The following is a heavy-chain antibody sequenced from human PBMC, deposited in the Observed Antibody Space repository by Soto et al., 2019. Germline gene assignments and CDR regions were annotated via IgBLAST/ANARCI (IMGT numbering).Heavy chain of an antibody. J-gene: IGHJ4*02. CDR1: GFTFSAYH. Sequence: EVPLVQSGGGLVQPGGSLTLSCAASGFTFSAYHMNWVRQAPGKGLEWVSYIHSDGTTIYYADSVKGRFTISRDNAKNSLYLQMNSLRDEDTAVYYCARDRSLFDYWGQGALVTVSS. CDR3: ARDRSLFDY. CDR2: IHSDGTTI. V-gene: IGHV3-48*02.